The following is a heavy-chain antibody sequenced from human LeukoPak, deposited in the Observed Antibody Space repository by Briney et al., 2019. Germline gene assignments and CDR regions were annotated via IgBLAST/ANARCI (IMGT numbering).Heavy chain of an antibody. Sequence: GGSLRLSCAVSGITLSNYGMSWVRQAPGKGLEWVAGISDSGGSTNYADSVKGRFTISRDNPKNTLYLQMNSLRAEDTAVYFCAKRGVVIRVILVGFHREAYYFESWGQGALVTVSS. V-gene: IGHV3-23*01. J-gene: IGHJ4*02. CDR3: AKRGVVIRVILVGFHREAYYFES. D-gene: IGHD3/OR15-3a*01. CDR1: GITLSNYG. CDR2: ISDSGGST.